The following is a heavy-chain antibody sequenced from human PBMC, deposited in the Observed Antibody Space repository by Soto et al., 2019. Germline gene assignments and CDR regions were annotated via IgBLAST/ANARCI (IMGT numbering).Heavy chain of an antibody. J-gene: IGHJ4*02. CDR2: ISGTTNYI. CDR1: GFTCTRYS. CDR3: ARESEDLTSNLDY. Sequence: VGLLRLWYAAAGFTCTRYSVSRVRQAPGKGLEWVSSISGTTNYIYYGDSMKGRFTISRDNAKNSLYLEMNSLRAEDTAVYYCARESEDLTSNLDYWGQGTLVTVSS. V-gene: IGHV3-21*06.